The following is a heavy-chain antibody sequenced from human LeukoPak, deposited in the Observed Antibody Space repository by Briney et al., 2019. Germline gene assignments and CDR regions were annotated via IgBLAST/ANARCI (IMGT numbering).Heavy chain of an antibody. CDR3: ARDPCSGGICYFFDY. Sequence: GGSLRLSCAASGFTFSNYWMTWVRQAPGKGLEWVANIKQDGSEKYCVDSVKGRFTISRHNAKNSLYLQMNSLRAEDTAVYYCARDPCSGGICYFFDYWGQGTLATVSS. CDR1: GFTFSNYW. D-gene: IGHD2-15*01. J-gene: IGHJ4*02. CDR2: IKQDGSEK. V-gene: IGHV3-7*01.